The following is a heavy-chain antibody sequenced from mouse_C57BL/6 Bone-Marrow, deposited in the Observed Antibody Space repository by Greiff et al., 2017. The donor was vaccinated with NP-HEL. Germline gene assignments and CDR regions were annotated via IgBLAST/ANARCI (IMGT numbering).Heavy chain of an antibody. V-gene: IGHV3-6*01. J-gene: IGHJ3*01. CDR1: GYSITSGYY. D-gene: IGHD1-1*01. CDR2: ISYDGSN. CDR3: ASTTTVVEGFAY. Sequence: ESGPGLVKPSQSLSLTCSVTGYSITSGYYWNWIRQFPGNKLEWMGYISYDGSNNYNPSLKNRISITRDTSKNQFFLKLNSVTTEDTATYYCASTTTVVEGFAYWGQGTLVTVSA.